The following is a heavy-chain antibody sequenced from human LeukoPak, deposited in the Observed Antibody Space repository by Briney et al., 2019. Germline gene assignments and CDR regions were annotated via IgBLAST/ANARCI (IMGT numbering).Heavy chain of an antibody. CDR3: AREGDYDILTGYYIPSDAFDI. Sequence: SKTLSLTCTVSGYSISSGYYWGWIRQPPGKGLEWIGSIYHSGSTYYNPSLKSRVTISVDTSKNQFSLKLSSVTAADTAVYYCAREGDYDILTGYYIPSDAFDIWGQGTMVTVSS. V-gene: IGHV4-38-2*02. J-gene: IGHJ3*02. CDR1: GYSISSGYY. CDR2: IYHSGST. D-gene: IGHD3-9*01.